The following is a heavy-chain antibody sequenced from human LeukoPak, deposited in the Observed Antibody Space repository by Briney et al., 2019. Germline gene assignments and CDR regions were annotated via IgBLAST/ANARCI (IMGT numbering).Heavy chain of an antibody. CDR2: ISYRSSDI. CDR3: ARVYSSSWYSGYLYMDV. J-gene: IGHJ6*03. Sequence: GGSLRLSCAASEFTLSSYNMKWVRQAPGKGLEWVSSISYRSSDIEYADSVKGRFTISRDNAKQLLYLQMSSLRAEDTAVYYCARVYSSSWYSGYLYMDVWGKGTTVTVPS. CDR1: EFTLSSYN. V-gene: IGHV3-21*01. D-gene: IGHD6-13*01.